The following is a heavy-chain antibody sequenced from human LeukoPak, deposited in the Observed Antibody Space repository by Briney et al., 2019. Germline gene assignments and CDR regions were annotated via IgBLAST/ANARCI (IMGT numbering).Heavy chain of an antibody. Sequence: PSETLSLTCTVSGGSISSSSYYWGWIRQPPGKGLEWIGSIYYSGSTYYNPSLKSRITISVDTSKNQFSLKLSSVTAADTAVYYCARIYPALFDNWGQGTLVTVSS. CDR3: ARIYPALFDN. J-gene: IGHJ4*02. D-gene: IGHD3-16*02. V-gene: IGHV4-39*07. CDR1: GGSISSSSYY. CDR2: IYYSGST.